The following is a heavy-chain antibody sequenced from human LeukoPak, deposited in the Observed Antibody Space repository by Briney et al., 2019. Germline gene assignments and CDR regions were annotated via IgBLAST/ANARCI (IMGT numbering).Heavy chain of an antibody. CDR3: ARVQGYGDYFDY. V-gene: IGHV1-2*02. D-gene: IGHD4-17*01. CDR1: VYTFTGYY. Sequence: ASVKVSCKASVYTFTGYYMHWVRQAPGQGLEWMGWINPKSGGTKYAQKFQGRVTMTRDTSITTAYMELSRLRSDDTAVYYCARVQGYGDYFDYWGQGTLLTVSS. CDR2: INPKSGGT. J-gene: IGHJ4*02.